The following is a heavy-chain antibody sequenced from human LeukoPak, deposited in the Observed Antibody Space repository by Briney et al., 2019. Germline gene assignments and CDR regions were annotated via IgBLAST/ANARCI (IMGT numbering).Heavy chain of an antibody. CDR3: AKEIYCSGGSCYSDAFDI. CDR1: GCTFSSYA. CDR2: ISGSGGST. V-gene: IGHV3-23*01. D-gene: IGHD2-15*01. J-gene: IGHJ3*02. Sequence: GGSLRLSCAASGCTFSSYAMSWVRQAPGNGLEWVAAISGSGGSTYYADSVKGGFTISRDNSKNTLYLQMNSLRAEDTAVYYCAKEIYCSGGSCYSDAFDIWGQGTMVTVSS.